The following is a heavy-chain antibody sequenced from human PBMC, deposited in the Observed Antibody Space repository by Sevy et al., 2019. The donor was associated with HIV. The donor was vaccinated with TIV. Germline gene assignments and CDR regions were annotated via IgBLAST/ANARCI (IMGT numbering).Heavy chain of an antibody. CDR3: ASRYSSGWYYYFDY. J-gene: IGHJ4*02. V-gene: IGHV3-11*01. Sequence: GGSLRLSCAASGFTFSDYYMSWIRQAPGKGLEWVSYISSSGSTIYYADSVKGRFTISRDNAKNSLYLQMNSLRAEDMAVYYCASRYSSGWYYYFDYWGQGTLVTVSS. CDR1: GFTFSDYY. CDR2: ISSSGSTI. D-gene: IGHD6-19*01.